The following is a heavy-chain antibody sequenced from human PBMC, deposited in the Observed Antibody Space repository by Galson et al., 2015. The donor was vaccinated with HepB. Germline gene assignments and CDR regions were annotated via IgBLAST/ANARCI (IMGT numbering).Heavy chain of an antibody. J-gene: IGHJ2*01. V-gene: IGHV3-7*01. D-gene: IGHD1-1*01. CDR3: ARDHDASDRPLWYFDL. Sequence: SLRLSCAASGFTFSSYWMSWVRQAPGKGLEWVANIKQDGSEKYYADSVKGRFTISRDNAENSLFVEMNSLRTEDTAIYYCARDHDASDRPLWYFDLWGRGTLVTVSS. CDR2: IKQDGSEK. CDR1: GFTFSSYW.